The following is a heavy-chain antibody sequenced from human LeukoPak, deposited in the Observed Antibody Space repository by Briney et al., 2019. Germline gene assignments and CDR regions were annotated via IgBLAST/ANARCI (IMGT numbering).Heavy chain of an antibody. CDR2: IIPTFGRA. D-gene: IGHD1-7*01. J-gene: IGHJ4*02. V-gene: IGHV1-69*13. Sequence: ASVKVSCKASGCTFTGYSIHWVRQAPGQGLEWMGGIIPTFGRANYAQKFQGRVTMTRDESTSTAYMELSSLRSEDTAVYYCARAGNYGSEYYFDYWGQGTLVTVFS. CDR1: GCTFTGYS. CDR3: ARAGNYGSEYYFDY.